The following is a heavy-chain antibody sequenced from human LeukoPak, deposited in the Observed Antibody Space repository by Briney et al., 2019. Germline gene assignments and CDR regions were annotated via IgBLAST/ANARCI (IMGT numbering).Heavy chain of an antibody. J-gene: IGHJ4*02. D-gene: IGHD5-18*01. CDR2: IYYSGST. Sequence: SETLSLTCTVSGGSISNYYWSWIRQPPGKGLEWIGYIYYSGSTNYNPSLKSRVTISVDTSKNQFSLKLSSVTAADTAVYYCARVTRGYMYGNFDYWGQGTPVTASS. CDR3: ARVTRGYMYGNFDY. V-gene: IGHV4-59*12. CDR1: GGSISNYY.